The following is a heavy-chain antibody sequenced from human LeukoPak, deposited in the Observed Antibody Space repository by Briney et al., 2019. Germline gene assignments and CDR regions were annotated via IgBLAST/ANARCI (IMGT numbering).Heavy chain of an antibody. Sequence: GESLKISCKGSGYSFTTYRISWGRQMPGKGLEWMGRIDPSDSYTNYSPSFQGHVIMSVDKSITTAYLQWSSLKASDTAIYYCARRPSGSYYFDYWGQGTLVSVSS. V-gene: IGHV5-10-1*01. CDR3: ARRPSGSYYFDY. D-gene: IGHD3-10*01. CDR1: GYSFTTYR. J-gene: IGHJ4*02. CDR2: IDPSDSYT.